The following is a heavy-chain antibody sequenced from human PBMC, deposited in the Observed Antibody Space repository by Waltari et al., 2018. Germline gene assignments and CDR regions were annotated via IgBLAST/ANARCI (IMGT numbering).Heavy chain of an antibody. Sequence: QVQLQESGPGLVKPSETLSLTCAVSGYSISSGYYCCWIRQPPGKGLEWIGSIYHSGSTYYNPSLKSRVTISVDTSKNQFSLKLSSVTAADTAVYYCAREAVSSGRYFDYWGQGTLVTVSS. J-gene: IGHJ4*02. CDR3: AREAVSSGRYFDY. CDR2: IYHSGST. D-gene: IGHD6-19*01. CDR1: GYSISSGYY. V-gene: IGHV4-38-2*02.